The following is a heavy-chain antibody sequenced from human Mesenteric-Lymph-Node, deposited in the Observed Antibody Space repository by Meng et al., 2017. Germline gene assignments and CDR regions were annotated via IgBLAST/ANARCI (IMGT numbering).Heavy chain of an antibody. V-gene: IGHV3-30*04. J-gene: IGHJ4*02. CDR1: GFTFSSYA. D-gene: IGHD4-17*01. Sequence: LSLTCAASGFTFSSYAMHWVRQAPGKGLEWVAVISYDGSNKYYADSVKGRFTISRDNSKNTLYLQMNSLRAEDTAVYYCARDPFTVTTLWGQGTLVTVSS. CDR3: ARDPFTVTTL. CDR2: ISYDGSNK.